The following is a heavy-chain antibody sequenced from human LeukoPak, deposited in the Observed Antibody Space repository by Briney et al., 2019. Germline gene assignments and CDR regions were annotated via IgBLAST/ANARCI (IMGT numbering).Heavy chain of an antibody. CDR2: IYRGGST. CDR3: ARPLTYYDFWSGLPSDYYGMDV. Sequence: GGSLRLSCAASGFTVSSNYMSWVRQAPGKGLEWVSVIYRGGSTYYADSVKGRFTISRDNSKNTLYLQMNSLRAEDTAVYYCARPLTYYDFWSGLPSDYYGMDVWGQGNPGHRLL. J-gene: IGHJ6*02. D-gene: IGHD3-3*01. CDR1: GFTVSSNY. V-gene: IGHV3-66*04.